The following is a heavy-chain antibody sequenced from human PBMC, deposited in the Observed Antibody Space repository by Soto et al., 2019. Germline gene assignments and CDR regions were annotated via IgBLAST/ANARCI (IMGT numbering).Heavy chain of an antibody. J-gene: IGHJ5*02. CDR1: GFTFSSYA. Sequence: PGGSLRLSCVASGFTFSSYAMHWVRQTPGKGLEWVAVISYDGGDKYYADSVKGRFTISRDNSKNTLYLQMNSLRAEDTSVYYCAREYSLAVVAPGYCISTFCYRLPWFDPWGQGALVTVSS. CDR3: AREYSLAVVAPGYCISTFCYRLPWFDP. CDR2: ISYDGGDK. D-gene: IGHD2-2*01. V-gene: IGHV3-30-3*01.